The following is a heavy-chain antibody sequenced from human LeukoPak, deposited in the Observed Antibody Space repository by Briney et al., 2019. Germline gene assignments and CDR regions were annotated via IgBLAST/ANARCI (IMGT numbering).Heavy chain of an antibody. V-gene: IGHV4-61*02. CDR2: IYTSGST. D-gene: IGHD6-19*01. Sequence: SETLSLTCTVSNGSVSIGSYYWSWIRQPAGKGLEWIGRIYTSGSTNYNPSLKSRVTMSVDTSKNQFSLKLTSVTAADTAVYYCARGKVVAGTPGQNSWDNWGQGILVTVSS. J-gene: IGHJ4*02. CDR3: ARGKVVAGTPGQNSWDN. CDR1: NGSVSIGSYY.